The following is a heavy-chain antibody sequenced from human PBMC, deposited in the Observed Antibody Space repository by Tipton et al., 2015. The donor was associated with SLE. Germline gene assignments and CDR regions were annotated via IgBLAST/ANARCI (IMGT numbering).Heavy chain of an antibody. CDR2: ISANNGNT. D-gene: IGHD3-22*01. J-gene: IGHJ3*02. CDR3: ARFSFSGYGFDI. CDR1: GYTFTNYG. Sequence: QSGPEVKKPGASVKVSCKASGYTFTNYGISWVRQAPGQGLEWMGWISANNGNTNYAQKLQGRATMTTDTSTSTAYMELRSLRYDDTAVYYCARFSFSGYGFDIWGQGTMVTVSS. V-gene: IGHV1-18*01.